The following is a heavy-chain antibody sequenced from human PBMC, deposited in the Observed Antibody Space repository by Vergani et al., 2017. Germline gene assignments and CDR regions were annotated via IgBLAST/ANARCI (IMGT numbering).Heavy chain of an antibody. CDR1: GFTFSSYA. D-gene: IGHD6-19*01. CDR2: ISGSGGST. CDR3: AKDGGYSSCWHSLYYYGMDV. Sequence: EVQLLESGGGLVQPGGSLRLSCAASGFTFSSYAMSWVRQAPGKGLEWVSAISGSGGSTYYADPVKGRFTISRDNSKNTLYLQMNSLRAEDTAVYYCAKDGGYSSCWHSLYYYGMDVWGQGTTVTVSS. J-gene: IGHJ6*02. V-gene: IGHV3-23*01.